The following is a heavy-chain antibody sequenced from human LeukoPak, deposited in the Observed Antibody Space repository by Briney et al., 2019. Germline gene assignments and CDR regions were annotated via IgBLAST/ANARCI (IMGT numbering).Heavy chain of an antibody. D-gene: IGHD6-13*01. J-gene: IGHJ4*02. Sequence: PSETLSLTCAVYGGSFSGYYWSWIRQPPGKGLEWIGYIYYSGSTNYNPSLKSRVTISVDTSKNQFSLKRSSVTAAATAVYYCASGSGLYSSSVDYWGQGPLVTVSS. V-gene: IGHV4-59*08. CDR1: GGSFSGYY. CDR3: ASGSGLYSSSVDY. CDR2: IYYSGST.